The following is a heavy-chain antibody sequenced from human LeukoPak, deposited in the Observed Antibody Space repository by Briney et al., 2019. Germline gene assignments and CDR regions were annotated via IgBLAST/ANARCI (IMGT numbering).Heavy chain of an antibody. V-gene: IGHV4-39*07. J-gene: IGHJ5*02. CDR1: GGSISSSSYY. Sequence: SETLSLTCTVSGGSISSSSYYWGWIRQPPGKGLEWIGSIYHSGSTYYNPSLKSRVTISVDTSKNQFSLRLSSVTAADTAVYYCATGYSYGFGNNWFDPWGQGTLVTVSS. CDR3: ATGYSYGFGNNWFDP. CDR2: IYHSGST. D-gene: IGHD5-18*01.